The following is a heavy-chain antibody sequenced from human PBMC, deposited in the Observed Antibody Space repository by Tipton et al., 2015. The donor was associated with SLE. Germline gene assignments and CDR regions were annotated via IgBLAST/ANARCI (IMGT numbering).Heavy chain of an antibody. Sequence: TLSLTCTVSDDSISSGSYYWNWIRQPAGKGLVWIGQIYTSGSTNYNPALKSRVTISLDTSKNQFSLKLTAVTAADAAVYYCARYYYYNYYMDVWDKGTTVTVSS. J-gene: IGHJ6*03. CDR2: IYTSGST. V-gene: IGHV4-61*09. CDR3: ARYYYYNYYMDV. CDR1: DDSISSGSYY.